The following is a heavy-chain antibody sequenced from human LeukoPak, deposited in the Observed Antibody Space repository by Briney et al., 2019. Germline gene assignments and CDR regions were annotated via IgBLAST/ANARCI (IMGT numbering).Heavy chain of an antibody. V-gene: IGHV1-24*01. CDR3: ATLSEVVVPAAISWFDP. D-gene: IGHD2-2*01. CDR1: GYTLTELS. J-gene: IGHJ5*02. Sequence: ASVKVSCKVSGYTLTELSMHWVRQAPGKGREWMGGFDPEDGETIYAQKFQGRVTMTEDTSTDTAYMELSSLRSEDTAVYYCATLSEVVVPAAISWFDPWGQGTLVTVSS. CDR2: FDPEDGET.